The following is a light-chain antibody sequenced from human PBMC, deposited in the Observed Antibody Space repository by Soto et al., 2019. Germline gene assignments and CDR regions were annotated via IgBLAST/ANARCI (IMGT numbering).Light chain of an antibody. V-gene: IGLV2-14*01. CDR2: EVT. CDR1: SSDVGGYNY. Sequence: QAVVTQPASVSGSPGQSITISCTGTSSDVGGYNYVSWYQQHPGKAPKLVIYEVTKRPSGVSNRFSGSKSGNTASLTISGLQAEDETDYYCSSYTSTNHVVFGGGTQLTVL. J-gene: IGLJ2*01. CDR3: SSYTSTNHVV.